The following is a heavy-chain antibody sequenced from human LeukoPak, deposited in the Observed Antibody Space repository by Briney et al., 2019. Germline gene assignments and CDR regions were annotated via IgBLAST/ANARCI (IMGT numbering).Heavy chain of an antibody. J-gene: IGHJ5*02. V-gene: IGHV1-18*01. CDR3: ARDNSVRDEAWWFNP. CDR1: GYTFTSYG. Sequence: GASVKVSCKASGYTFTSYGISWVGQAPGQGLEWMGWISAYNGNTNYAQKLQGRVTLTRDMSTSTDYLELSSLRSEDTVVYYCARDNSVRDEAWWFNPWGQGTLVTVSS. D-gene: IGHD5-24*01. CDR2: ISAYNGNT.